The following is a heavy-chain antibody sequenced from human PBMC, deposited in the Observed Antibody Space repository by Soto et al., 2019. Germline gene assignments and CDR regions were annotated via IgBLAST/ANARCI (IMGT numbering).Heavy chain of an antibody. D-gene: IGHD5-18*01. CDR2: IYPGDSDT. Sequence: GESLKISCKGSGYRFTSYWIGWVRQMPGKGLEWMGIIYPGDSDTRYSPSFQGQVTISADKSISTAYLQWSSLQASDTAIYYCARRADTTLVFDYWGQGTPVTVSS. CDR3: ARRADTTLVFDY. J-gene: IGHJ4*02. CDR1: GYRFTSYW. V-gene: IGHV5-51*01.